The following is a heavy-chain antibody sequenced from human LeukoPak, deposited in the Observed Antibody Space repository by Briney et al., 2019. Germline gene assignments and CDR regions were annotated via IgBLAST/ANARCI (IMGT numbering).Heavy chain of an antibody. Sequence: PSETLSLTCTVSGGSISSYYWSWIRQPPGKGLEWIGEINHSGSTNYNPSLKSRVTISVDTSKYQFSLKLSSVTAADTAVYYCAREVATMVRGVILNDAFDIWDQGTMVTVSS. J-gene: IGHJ3*02. V-gene: IGHV4-34*01. D-gene: IGHD3-10*01. CDR3: AREVATMVRGVILNDAFDI. CDR1: GGSISSYY. CDR2: INHSGST.